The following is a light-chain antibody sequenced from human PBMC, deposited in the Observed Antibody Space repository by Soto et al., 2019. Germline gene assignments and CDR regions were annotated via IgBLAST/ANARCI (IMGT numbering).Light chain of an antibody. CDR2: WAS. V-gene: IGKV4-1*01. CDR3: QQYYTTPLT. J-gene: IGKJ4*01. Sequence: DIVMTQSPDSLAVSLGERATINCKSSQSVLYSSNNKKYLAWYRQKPGQPPKLLIYWASTRESGVPDRFSGSGSGTEFTLTISSLQAEDVAVYYCQQYYTTPLTFGGGTKVEI. CDR1: QSVLYSSNNKKY.